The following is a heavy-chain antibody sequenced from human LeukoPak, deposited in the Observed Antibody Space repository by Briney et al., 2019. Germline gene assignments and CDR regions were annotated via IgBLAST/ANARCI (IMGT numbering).Heavy chain of an antibody. D-gene: IGHD3-22*01. CDR1: GCTFSSYS. Sequence: GGSLRLSCAASGCTFSSYSMNWVRQAPGKGLEWVSYISSSRSTIYYADSVKGRFTISRDNAKNSLYLQMNSLRDEDTAVYYCARLYYYDSSGYYYWDYWGQGTLVTVSS. CDR2: ISSSRSTI. CDR3: ARLYYYDSSGYYYWDY. V-gene: IGHV3-48*02. J-gene: IGHJ4*02.